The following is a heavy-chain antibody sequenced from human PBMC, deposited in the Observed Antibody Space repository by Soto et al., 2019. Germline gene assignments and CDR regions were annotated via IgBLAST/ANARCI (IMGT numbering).Heavy chain of an antibody. J-gene: IGHJ6*02. V-gene: IGHV3-21*01. CDR1: GFTFSSYS. Sequence: PGGSLRLSCAASGFTFSSYSMNWVRQAPGKGLEWVSSISSSSSYIYYADSVKGRFTISRDNAKNSLYLQMNSLRAEDTAVYYCARSEMATIWSYYYYYGMDVWGQGTTVTVSS. D-gene: IGHD5-12*01. CDR3: ARSEMATIWSYYYYYGMDV. CDR2: ISSSSSYI.